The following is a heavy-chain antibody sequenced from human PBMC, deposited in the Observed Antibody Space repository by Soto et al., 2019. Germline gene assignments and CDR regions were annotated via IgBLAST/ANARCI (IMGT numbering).Heavy chain of an antibody. V-gene: IGHV1-18*01. D-gene: IGHD3-16*01. J-gene: IGHJ6*02. CDR1: GYIFVNYG. CDR2: ISPYTGNT. CDR3: VMVDNYVTPTPQDV. Sequence: QVQLVQSGDEVKKPGASVKVSCKASGYIFVNYGIAWVRQAPGQGLEGMGGISPYTGNTHSATKVQGRLTMTTDTSTGTAYVDLGSLTSDDTAVYYCVMVDNYVTPTPQDVWGQGTTVTVSS.